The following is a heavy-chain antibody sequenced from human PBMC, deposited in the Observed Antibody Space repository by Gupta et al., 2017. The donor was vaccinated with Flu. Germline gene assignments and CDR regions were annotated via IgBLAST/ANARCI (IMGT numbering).Heavy chain of an antibody. CDR2: ISCGVGTT. Sequence: EVQLLASGGGLVQPGGSLRPSCAASGFTFSSSALTWPRQAPGKGLEWVSAISCGVGTTYYADSVRGRFTIARDNSKNTLYLQMDSLGSEDTGVYYCAKRRDTGGSRSDGMDVWGQGTTVTVSS. CDR3: AKRRDTGGSRSDGMDV. CDR1: GFTFSSSA. J-gene: IGHJ6*02. D-gene: IGHD2-15*01. V-gene: IGHV3-23*01.